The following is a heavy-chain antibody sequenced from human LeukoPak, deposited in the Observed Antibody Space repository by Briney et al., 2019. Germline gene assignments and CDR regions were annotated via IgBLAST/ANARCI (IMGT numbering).Heavy chain of an antibody. D-gene: IGHD3-22*01. Sequence: GGSLRLSCAASGFTFSSYSMNWVRQAPGKGLEWVSSISSSSSYIYYADSVKGRFTISRDNAKNSLYLQMNSLRAEDTAVYYCARVHDSSGYYPAFDYWGQGTLVTVSS. CDR3: ARVHDSSGYYPAFDY. CDR1: GFTFSSYS. J-gene: IGHJ4*02. CDR2: ISSSSSYI. V-gene: IGHV3-21*01.